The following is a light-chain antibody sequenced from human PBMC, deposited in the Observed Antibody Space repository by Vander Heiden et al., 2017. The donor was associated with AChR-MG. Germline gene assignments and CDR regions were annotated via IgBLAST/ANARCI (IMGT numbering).Light chain of an antibody. V-gene: IGKV3-11*01. CDR2: DAS. Sequence: EIVLTQSPATLSLSPGERASQSVSSYLAWYQQKPGQAPRLLIYDASNRATGIPARFSGSGSGTDFTLTISSLEPEDFAVYYCQQPTFGQGTKVEIK. CDR1: QSVSSY. J-gene: IGKJ1*01. CDR3: QQPT.